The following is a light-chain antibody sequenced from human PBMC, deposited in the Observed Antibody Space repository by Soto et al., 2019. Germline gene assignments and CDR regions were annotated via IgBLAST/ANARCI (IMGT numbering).Light chain of an antibody. J-gene: IGKJ2*01. CDR1: QSVSSN. Sequence: EIVMTQSPATLPVSPGERATLSCRASQSVSSNLAWYQQKPGQAPRLLIYGASTRATGIPARFSGSGSGTEFTLTISSLQSEDFAVYYCQQYNNWPMYTCGQGTKLEIK. CDR3: QQYNNWPMYT. V-gene: IGKV3-15*01. CDR2: GAS.